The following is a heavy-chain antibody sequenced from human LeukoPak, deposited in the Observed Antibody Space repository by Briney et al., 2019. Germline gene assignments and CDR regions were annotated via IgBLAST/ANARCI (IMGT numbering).Heavy chain of an antibody. CDR3: ARGWLLKGAYYFDY. D-gene: IGHD3-22*01. CDR2: INHSGST. Sequence: SETLSLTCAVYGGSFNDYYWSWIRQPPGKGLEWIGEINHSGSTHYNPSLKSRVTISVDTSKNQFSLKLSSVTAADTAVYYCARGWLLKGAYYFDYWGQGTLVTVSS. V-gene: IGHV4-34*01. CDR1: GGSFNDYY. J-gene: IGHJ4*02.